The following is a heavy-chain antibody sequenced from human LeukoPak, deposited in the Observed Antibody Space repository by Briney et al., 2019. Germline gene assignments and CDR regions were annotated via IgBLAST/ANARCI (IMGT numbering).Heavy chain of an antibody. CDR1: GFTFSSYG. CDR3: AKEGYCSGGSCYPRFDP. V-gene: IGHV3-30*18. J-gene: IGHJ5*02. Sequence: GGSLRLSCAASGFTFSSYGMHWVRQAPGKGLEWVAVISYDGSNKYYADSVKGRFTISRANSKNTLYLQMNSLRAEDTAVYYCAKEGYCSGGSCYPRFDPWGQGTLVTVSS. D-gene: IGHD2-15*01. CDR2: ISYDGSNK.